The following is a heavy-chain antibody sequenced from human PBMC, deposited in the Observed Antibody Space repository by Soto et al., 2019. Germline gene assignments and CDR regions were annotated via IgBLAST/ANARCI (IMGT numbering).Heavy chain of an antibody. CDR2: ISGSGGST. Sequence: GGSLRLSCAASGFTFSSYAMSWVRQAPGKGLEWVSAISGSGGSTYYADSVKGRFTISRDNSKNTLYLQMNSLRAEDTAVYYCARGSYYDFLSIFYPPGERLVPSGQGPLVTGSS. J-gene: IGHJ5*02. CDR3: ARGSYYDFLSIFYPPGERLVP. CDR1: GFTFSSYA. V-gene: IGHV3-23*01. D-gene: IGHD3-3*01.